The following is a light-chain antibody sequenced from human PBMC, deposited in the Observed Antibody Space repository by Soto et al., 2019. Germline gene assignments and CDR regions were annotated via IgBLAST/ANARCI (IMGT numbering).Light chain of an antibody. Sequence: QSVLTQSSSASASLGSSVKLTCTLSSGHSRYFIAWHQQQPGKAPRYLMKLEGGGGYIRGSGVPDRFSGSSTGADRYLAIANLQSEDEADYHCETWDGNIPVFGGGTPLTVL. CDR1: SGHSRYF. CDR3: ETWDGNIPV. CDR2: LEGGGGY. V-gene: IGLV4-60*03. J-gene: IGLJ3*02.